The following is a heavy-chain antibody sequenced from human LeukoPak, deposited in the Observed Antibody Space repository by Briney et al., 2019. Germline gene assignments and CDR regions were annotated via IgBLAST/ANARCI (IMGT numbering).Heavy chain of an antibody. D-gene: IGHD3-22*01. CDR1: GGTFSSYA. V-gene: IGHV1-69*06. Sequence: SVKVSCKASGGTFSSYAISWVRQAPGQGLEWMGGIIPIFGTANYAQKFQGRVTITADKSTSTAYMELSSLRSEDTAVYYCARAYYYDSSGYLDVWGKGTTVTVSS. J-gene: IGHJ6*03. CDR2: IIPIFGTA. CDR3: ARAYYYDSSGYLDV.